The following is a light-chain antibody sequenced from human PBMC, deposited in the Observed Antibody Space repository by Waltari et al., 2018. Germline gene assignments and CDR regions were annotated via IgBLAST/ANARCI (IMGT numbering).Light chain of an antibody. V-gene: IGLV2-11*01. CDR2: DVN. Sequence: QSALIPPRAVSRSPGQSVIISCTVANSAVGAYDYVPWYQQHPGKAPTLIIYDVNNRPSGVPDRFSGSKSGNTASLTISGLQAEDEADYYCCSYAGNYANYVFGTGTKLT. CDR1: NSAVGAYDY. J-gene: IGLJ1*01. CDR3: CSYAGNYANYV.